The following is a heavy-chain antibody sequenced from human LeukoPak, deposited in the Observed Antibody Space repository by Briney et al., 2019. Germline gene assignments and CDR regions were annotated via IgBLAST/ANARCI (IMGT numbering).Heavy chain of an antibody. D-gene: IGHD2-2*01. CDR1: GGSFSGYY. CDR3: ATTVILVPTADYYGMDV. Sequence: SETLSLTCAVYGGSFSGYYWSWIRQPPGKGLEWIGEINHSGSTNYNPSLKSRVTTSVDTSKNQFSLKLSSVTAADTAVYYCATTVILVPTADYYGMDVWGQGTTVTVSS. CDR2: INHSGST. V-gene: IGHV4-34*01. J-gene: IGHJ6*02.